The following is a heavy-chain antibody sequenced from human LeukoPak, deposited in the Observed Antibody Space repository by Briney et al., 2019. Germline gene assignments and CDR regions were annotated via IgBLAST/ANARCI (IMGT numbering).Heavy chain of an antibody. D-gene: IGHD3-16*02. CDR2: ISYDESNK. J-gene: IGHJ3*01. CDR1: GFIFSSYG. CDR3: ARDCRWPNDAFDL. Sequence: GGSLRLSCAVSGFIFSSYGMHWVRQAPGKGLEWVAAISYDESNKYYAESVKGRFTISRDNSKNTLYLQMNSLRAEDTAVYYCARDCRWPNDAFDLWGQGTMVTVSS. V-gene: IGHV3-30*03.